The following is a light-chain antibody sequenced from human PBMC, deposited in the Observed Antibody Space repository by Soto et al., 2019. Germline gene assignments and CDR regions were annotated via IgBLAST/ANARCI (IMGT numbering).Light chain of an antibody. J-gene: IGKJ1*01. CDR2: AAS. Sequence: DHPITYSTYSVSTCVVDAVTIICRSSEDISTWLAWYQQKPGKAPKLLIYAASSLQSGVPSRFSGSGSGTDFTLTISSLQPEDFATYYCQQYNSYSMEFGQGAKVDIK. CDR3: QQYNSYSME. CDR1: EDISTW. V-gene: IGKV1D-16*01.